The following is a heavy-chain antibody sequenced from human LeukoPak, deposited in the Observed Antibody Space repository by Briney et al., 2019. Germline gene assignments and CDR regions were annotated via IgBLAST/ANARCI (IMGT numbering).Heavy chain of an antibody. Sequence: PGGSLRLSCEASGFSVSSNYMRWVRQAPGKGLEWVSIIYSSGSRYDADSEKGRFTISRDNSKNTLYLQMNSLRADDTAVYYCAKKLPGTTDYFDYWGQGTLVTVSS. CDR3: AKKLPGTTDYFDY. J-gene: IGHJ4*02. V-gene: IGHV3-66*03. D-gene: IGHD1-1*01. CDR1: GFSVSSNY. CDR2: IYSSGSR.